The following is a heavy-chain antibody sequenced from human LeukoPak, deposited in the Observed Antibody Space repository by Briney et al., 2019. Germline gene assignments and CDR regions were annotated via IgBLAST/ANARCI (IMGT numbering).Heavy chain of an antibody. Sequence: GESLEISCKGSGYRFTSYWIGWLRQMPGKGLEWVGIIYPGDSDTRYSPSFQGQVTISADKSISTAYLQWSSLKASDTAMYYCARLPKSDYKALYYFDYWGQGTLVTVSS. CDR3: ARLPKSDYKALYYFDY. J-gene: IGHJ4*02. D-gene: IGHD4-11*01. CDR2: IYPGDSDT. CDR1: GYRFTSYW. V-gene: IGHV5-51*01.